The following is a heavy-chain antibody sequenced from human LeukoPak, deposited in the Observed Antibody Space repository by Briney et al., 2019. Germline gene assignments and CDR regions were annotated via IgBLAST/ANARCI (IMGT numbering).Heavy chain of an antibody. J-gene: IGHJ6*03. CDR3: AREIKPSGYDYYYYYYMDV. V-gene: IGHV1-69*05. D-gene: IGHD5-12*01. CDR2: IIPIFGTA. Sequence: ASVKVSCKASGGTFSSYAISWVRQAPGQGLEWMGRIIPIFGTANYAQKFQGRVTITTDESTSTAYMELSSLRSDDTAVYYCAREIKPSGYDYYYYYYMDVWGKGTTVTVSS. CDR1: GGTFSSYA.